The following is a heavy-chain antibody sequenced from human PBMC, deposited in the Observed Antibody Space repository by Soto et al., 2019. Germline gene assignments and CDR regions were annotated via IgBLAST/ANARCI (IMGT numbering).Heavy chain of an antibody. CDR2: INPNSGGT. V-gene: IGHV1-2*04. CDR3: ARSKDIVVVVAATPLGAFAI. CDR1: GYTFTGYY. Sequence: ASVKVSCKASGYTFTGYYMHWVRQAPGQGLEWMGWINPNSGGTNYAQKFQGWVTMTRDTSISTAYMELSRLRSDDTAVYYCARSKDIVVVVAATPLGAFAIWGQGTMVTVSS. J-gene: IGHJ3*02. D-gene: IGHD2-15*01.